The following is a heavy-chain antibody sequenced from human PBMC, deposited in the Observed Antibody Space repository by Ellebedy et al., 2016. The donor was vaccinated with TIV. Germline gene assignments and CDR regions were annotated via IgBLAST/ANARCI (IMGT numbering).Heavy chain of an antibody. CDR2: IIPIFGTA. CDR3: ARDFLRAPDGSESYNNWFDP. D-gene: IGHD3-10*01. CDR1: GGTFSSYS. Sequence: SVKVSCXASGGTFSSYSITWVRQAPGQGLEWMGAIIPIFGTANYPQKFQGRVTITADESTSTAYMELSSLRSEDTAVYYCARDFLRAPDGSESYNNWFDPWGQGTLVTVSP. J-gene: IGHJ5*02. V-gene: IGHV1-69*13.